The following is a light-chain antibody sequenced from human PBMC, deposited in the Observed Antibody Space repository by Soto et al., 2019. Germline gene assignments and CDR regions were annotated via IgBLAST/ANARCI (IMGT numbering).Light chain of an antibody. V-gene: IGKV3-11*01. CDR2: DAS. Sequence: EIVLTQSPATLSLSPGERATLSCRASQRISSYLAWCQQKPGQAPRLLIYDASNRATGIPARFSGSGSGTDFTLTISSLEPEDFAVYYCQQRSNWPPTFGQGTRLEIK. CDR3: QQRSNWPPT. CDR1: QRISSY. J-gene: IGKJ5*01.